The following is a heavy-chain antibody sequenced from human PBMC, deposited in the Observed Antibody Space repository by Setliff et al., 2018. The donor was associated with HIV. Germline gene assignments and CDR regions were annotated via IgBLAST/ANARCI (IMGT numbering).Heavy chain of an antibody. D-gene: IGHD3-9*01. CDR3: TTESVFLDYFFDY. CDR1: GFTFSNAW. V-gene: IGHV3-15*05. Sequence: GGSLRLSCAASGFTFSNAWMNWVRQAPGKGLEWVGRIRSKVDGGAADYAAPVKGRFTITRDDSKNTLYLQMSSLKTEDTDVYYCTTESVFLDYFFDYWGQGTLVTVSS. J-gene: IGHJ4*02. CDR2: IRSKVDGGAA.